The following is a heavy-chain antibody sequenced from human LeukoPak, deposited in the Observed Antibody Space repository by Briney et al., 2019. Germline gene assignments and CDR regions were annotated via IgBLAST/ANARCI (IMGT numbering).Heavy chain of an antibody. CDR3: AREATGRAFDP. J-gene: IGHJ5*02. D-gene: IGHD1-14*01. CDR1: GYNFNDFG. CDR2: ISALTGDT. V-gene: IGHV1-18*01. Sequence: ASVKVSCKASGYNFNDFGVTWVRQARGKGLKWMGWISALTGDTNYAQKFQGRLTMTTDTSTDTAYMEMRSLRSDDTAVYYCAREATGRAFDPWGQGTLVVVSS.